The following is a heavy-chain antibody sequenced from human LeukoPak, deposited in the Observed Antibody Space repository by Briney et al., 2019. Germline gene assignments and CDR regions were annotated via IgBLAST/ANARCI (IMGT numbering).Heavy chain of an antibody. CDR3: ARVRGYCSSTICYRYYFDY. V-gene: IGHV4-38-2*02. J-gene: IGHJ4*02. D-gene: IGHD2-2*01. CDR1: GYSISSGYY. Sequence: SETLSLTCTVSGYSISSGYYWGWIRQPPGKGLEWIGSIYHSGSTYYNPSLKSRVTISVDTSKNQFSLKLTSVTAADTAVYYCARVRGYCSSTICYRYYFDYWGQGTLVTVSS. CDR2: IYHSGST.